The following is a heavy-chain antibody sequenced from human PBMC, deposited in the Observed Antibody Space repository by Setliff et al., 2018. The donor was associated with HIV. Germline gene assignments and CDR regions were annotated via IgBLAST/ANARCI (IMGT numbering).Heavy chain of an antibody. Sequence: PGGSLRLSCAASGFTVSSTYMSWVRQSPVRGLEWVSVVYSAGNTYYADSVKGRFTVSRDESENTMYLQMRSLRAEDTAVYYCVRDLPPDYWGLGTLVTVSS. CDR1: GFTVSSTY. V-gene: IGHV3-53*01. J-gene: IGHJ4*02. CDR2: VYSAGNT. CDR3: VRDLPPDY.